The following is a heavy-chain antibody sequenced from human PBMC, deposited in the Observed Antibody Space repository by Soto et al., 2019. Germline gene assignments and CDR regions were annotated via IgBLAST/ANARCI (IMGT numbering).Heavy chain of an antibody. CDR1: GGSISSSNW. V-gene: IGHV4-4*02. CDR3: ARDLPDIAVAGHYGMDV. Sequence: LRETLSLTCAVSGGSISSSNWWSWVRQPPGKGLEWIGEIYHSGSTNYNPSLKSRVTISVDKSKNQFSLKLSSVTAADTAVYYCARDLPDIAVAGHYGMDVWGQGTTVTVSS. CDR2: IYHSGST. J-gene: IGHJ6*02. D-gene: IGHD6-19*01.